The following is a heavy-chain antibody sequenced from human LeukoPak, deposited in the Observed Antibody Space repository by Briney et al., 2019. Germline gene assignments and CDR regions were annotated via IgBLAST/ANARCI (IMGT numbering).Heavy chain of an antibody. J-gene: IGHJ4*02. CDR3: ARVSTQLVPVY. CDR1: GVSISSYY. Sequence: SETLSLTCTASGVSISSYYWSWIRQPPGKGLEWIGYIYYSGSTNYNPSLKSRVTISVDTSKNQFSLKLSSVTAADTAVYYCARVSTQLVPVYWGQGTLVTVSS. D-gene: IGHD6-6*01. V-gene: IGHV4-59*01. CDR2: IYYSGST.